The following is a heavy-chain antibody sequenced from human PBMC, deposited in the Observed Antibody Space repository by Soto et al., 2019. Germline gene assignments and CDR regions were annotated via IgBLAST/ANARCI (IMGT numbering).Heavy chain of an antibody. Sequence: GGSLRLSCAASGFTFDDYAMHWVRQAPGKGLEWVSGISWNSGSIGYADSVKGRFTISRDNAKNSLYLQMNSLRAEDTALYYCAKDRPPYGRSTGSYMDVWGKGTTVTVSS. CDR2: ISWNSGSI. CDR3: AKDRPPYGRSTGSYMDV. J-gene: IGHJ6*03. V-gene: IGHV3-9*01. CDR1: GFTFDDYA. D-gene: IGHD2-15*01.